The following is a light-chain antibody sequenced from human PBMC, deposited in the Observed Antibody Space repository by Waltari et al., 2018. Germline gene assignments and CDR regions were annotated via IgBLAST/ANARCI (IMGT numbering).Light chain of an antibody. CDR3: LSFDRTSTAWI. Sequence: QSVLTQPPSVSGAPGQRVTISCTGSSSNLGTYYVSWYQHLPGTTPKLLIYQNKERPSGVSDRFSGSKSGISASLTITGLQTEDETDYYCLSFDRTSTAWIFGGGTRLIVL. CDR1: SSNLGTYY. CDR2: QNK. J-gene: IGLJ3*02. V-gene: IGLV1-40*01.